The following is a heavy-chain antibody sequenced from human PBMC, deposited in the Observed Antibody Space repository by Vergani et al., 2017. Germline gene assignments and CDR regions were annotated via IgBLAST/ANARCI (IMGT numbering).Heavy chain of an antibody. CDR1: GFTFDDYG. CDR2: IYWNGGST. V-gene: IGHV3-20*03. J-gene: IGHJ4*02. D-gene: IGHD3-16*01. CDR3: ARERWGELPFAPIDY. Sequence: EVQLVVSGGGVVRPGGSLRLSYAASGFTFDDYGMSWVRQAPGKGLEWVSGIYWNGGSTGYADSVKGQFTISRDNAKNSLYLQMNSLRAEDTALYYCARERWGELPFAPIDYWGQGTLVTVSS.